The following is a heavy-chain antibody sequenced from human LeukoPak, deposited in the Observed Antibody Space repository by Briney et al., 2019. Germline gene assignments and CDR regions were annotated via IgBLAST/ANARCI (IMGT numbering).Heavy chain of an antibody. CDR2: IHYSGST. CDR1: GGSISSYY. D-gene: IGHD1-26*01. J-gene: IGHJ4*02. CDR3: ARRGWELQFDY. Sequence: SETLSLTCSVSGGSISSYYWSWIRQPPGKGLEWIGYIHYSGSTNYNPSLKSRASISVDTSKNQFSLKLSSVTAADTAVYYCARRGWELQFDYWGQGTLVTVSS. V-gene: IGHV4-59*01.